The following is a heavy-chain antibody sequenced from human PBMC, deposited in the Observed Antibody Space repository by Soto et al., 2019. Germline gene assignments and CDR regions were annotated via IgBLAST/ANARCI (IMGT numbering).Heavy chain of an antibody. J-gene: IGHJ4*02. CDR1: GFTFSSYG. D-gene: IGHD3-10*01. V-gene: IGHV3-33*01. CDR3: ARDPCYYYGSGSCIYSPYYFDY. CDR2: IWYDGSNK. Sequence: GGSLRLSCAASGFTFSSYGMHWVRQAPGKGLEWVAVIWYDGSNKYYADSVKGRFTISRDNSKNTLYLQMNSLRAEDTAVYYCARDPCYYYGSGSCIYSPYYFDYWGQGTLVTVSS.